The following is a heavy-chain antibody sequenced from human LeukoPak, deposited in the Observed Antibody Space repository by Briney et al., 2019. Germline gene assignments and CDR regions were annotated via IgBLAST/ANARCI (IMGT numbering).Heavy chain of an antibody. Sequence: GGSLRLSCAASGFTFSSYAMSWVRQAPGKGLEWVSAISGSGGSTYYADSVKGRFTISRDNSKNTLYLQMNSLRAEATAVYYCAKAAVAGTFGATWFDPWGQGTLVTVSS. CDR1: GFTFSSYA. CDR2: ISGSGGST. V-gene: IGHV3-23*01. CDR3: AKAAVAGTFGATWFDP. D-gene: IGHD6-19*01. J-gene: IGHJ5*02.